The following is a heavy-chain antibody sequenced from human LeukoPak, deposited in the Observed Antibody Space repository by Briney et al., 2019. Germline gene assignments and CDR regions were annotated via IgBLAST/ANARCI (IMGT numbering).Heavy chain of an antibody. Sequence: SETLSLTCAVYGGSFSGYYWSWIRQPPGKGLEWIGEINHSGSTNYNPSLKSRVTISVDTSKNQFSLKLSSVTAADTAVYYCARGPGIVLRSVVSLDYWGQGTLVTVSS. V-gene: IGHV4-34*01. CDR2: INHSGST. CDR1: GGSFSGYY. J-gene: IGHJ4*02. D-gene: IGHD4-23*01. CDR3: ARGPGIVLRSVVSLDY.